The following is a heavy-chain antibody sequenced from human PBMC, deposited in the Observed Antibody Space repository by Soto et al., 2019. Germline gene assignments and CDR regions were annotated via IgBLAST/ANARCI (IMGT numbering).Heavy chain of an antibody. CDR3: ARPGSSLERDYYYGMDV. CDR1: GGTFSSYA. V-gene: IGHV1-69*13. D-gene: IGHD6-6*01. Sequence: ASVKVSCKASGGTFSSYAISWVRQAPGQGLEWMGGIIPIFGTANYAQKFQGRVTITADESTSTAYMELSSLRSEDTAVYYCARPGSSLERDYYYGMDVWGQGTTVTVSS. CDR2: IIPIFGTA. J-gene: IGHJ6*02.